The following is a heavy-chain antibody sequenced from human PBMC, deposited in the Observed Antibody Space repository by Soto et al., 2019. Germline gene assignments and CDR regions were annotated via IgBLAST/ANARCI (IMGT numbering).Heavy chain of an antibody. Sequence: GGSLRLSCAASGFTFSSYGMHWVRQAPGKGLEWVAVIWYDGSNKYYADSVKGRFTISRDNSKNTLYLQMNSLRAEDTAVYYCAGSYPGYQLLLLNWGQGTLVTVSS. CDR3: AGSYPGYQLLLLN. CDR1: GFTFSSYG. CDR2: IWYDGSNK. J-gene: IGHJ4*02. V-gene: IGHV3-33*01. D-gene: IGHD2-2*01.